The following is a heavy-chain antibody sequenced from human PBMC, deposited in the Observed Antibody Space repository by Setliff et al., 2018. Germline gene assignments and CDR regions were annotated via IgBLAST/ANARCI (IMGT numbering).Heavy chain of an antibody. CDR2: IYYSGST. D-gene: IGHD6-13*01. J-gene: IGHJ6*02. Sequence: SETLSLTCTVSGGSISSYYWSWIRQPPGKGLEWIGYIYYSGSTNYNPSLKSRVTISVDTSKNQFSLKLSSVTAADTSVYYCARDRPIAAAGTFIRYYYYYGMDVWGQGTTVTVSS. V-gene: IGHV4-59*01. CDR1: GGSISSYY. CDR3: ARDRPIAAAGTFIRYYYYYGMDV.